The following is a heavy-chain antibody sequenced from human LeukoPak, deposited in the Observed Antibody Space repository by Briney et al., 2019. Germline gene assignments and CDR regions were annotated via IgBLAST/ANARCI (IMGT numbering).Heavy chain of an antibody. CDR1: GFTFSSYS. J-gene: IGHJ4*02. CDR2: ISSSSSYI. Sequence: GGSLRLSCAASGFTFSSYSMNWVRQAPGKGLEWVSSISSSSSYIYYADSVKGRFTISRDNAKNSLYLQMNSLRAEDTAVYYCARDLRLNCPLLLNSSGYYSGGCWGQGTLVTVSS. V-gene: IGHV3-21*01. D-gene: IGHD3-22*01. CDR3: ARDLRLNCPLLLNSSGYYSGGC.